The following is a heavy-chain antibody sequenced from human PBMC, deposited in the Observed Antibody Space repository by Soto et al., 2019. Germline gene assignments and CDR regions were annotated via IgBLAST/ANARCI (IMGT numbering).Heavy chain of an antibody. V-gene: IGHV3-30*03. CDR3: GITGLRNQYYYYGMDV. Sequence: ESGGGVVQPGRSLRLSCAASGFTFSSYGMHWVRQAPGKGLGWAAVISYDGSNKYYADYVKGRFTISRDNSKNTLYLQMNSLRAEDTAVYYCGITGLRNQYYYYGMDVWGQGTTVTVSS. CDR2: ISYDGSNK. CDR1: GFTFSSYG. D-gene: IGHD7-27*01. J-gene: IGHJ6*02.